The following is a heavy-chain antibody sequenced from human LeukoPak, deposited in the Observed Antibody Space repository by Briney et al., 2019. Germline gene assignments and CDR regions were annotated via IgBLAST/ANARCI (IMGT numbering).Heavy chain of an antibody. J-gene: IGHJ6*03. CDR3: AKDGDSSGWYKDYYYYYYYMDV. V-gene: IGHV3-30*02. CDR1: GFTFSSYG. CDR2: IRYDGSNK. D-gene: IGHD6-19*01. Sequence: GGSLRLSCAASGFTFSSYGMHWVRQAPGKGLEWVAFIRYDGSNKYYADSVKGRFTISRDNSKNTLYLQMNSLRAEDTAVYYCAKDGDSSGWYKDYYYYYYYMDVWGKGTTVTVSS.